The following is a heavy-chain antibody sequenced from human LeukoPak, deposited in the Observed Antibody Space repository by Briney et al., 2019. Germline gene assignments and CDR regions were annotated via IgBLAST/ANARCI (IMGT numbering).Heavy chain of an antibody. CDR3: AKDRVLGAAAWFFDY. Sequence: PGGSLRLSCAASGFTFSSYGMHWVRQAPGKGLEWVAIIRYDGSNKYYADSVKGRFTISRDNSKNTLYLQMNSLRAEDTAVYYCAKDRVLGAAAWFFDYWGQGTLVTVSS. D-gene: IGHD6-13*01. CDR1: GFTFSSYG. V-gene: IGHV3-30*02. J-gene: IGHJ4*02. CDR2: IRYDGSNK.